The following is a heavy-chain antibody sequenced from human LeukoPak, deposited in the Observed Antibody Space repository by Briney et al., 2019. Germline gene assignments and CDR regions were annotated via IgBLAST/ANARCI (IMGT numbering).Heavy chain of an antibody. J-gene: IGHJ6*04. CDR3: ARDWRIAAAGDYYYYGMDV. V-gene: IGHV4-59*01. CDR1: GGSISSYY. CDR2: IYYSGST. D-gene: IGHD6-13*01. Sequence: SETLSLTCTVSGGSISSYYWSWIRQPPGKGLEWIGYIYYSGSTNYNPSLKSRVTISVDTSKNQFSLKLSSVTAADPAVYYCARDWRIAAAGDYYYYGMDVWGKGTTVTVSS.